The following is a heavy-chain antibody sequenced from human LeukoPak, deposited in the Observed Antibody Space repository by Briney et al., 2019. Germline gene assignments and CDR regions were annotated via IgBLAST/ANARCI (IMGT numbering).Heavy chain of an antibody. Sequence: ASVKVSCKASGYTFTSYYMHWVRQAPGQGLEWMGIINPSGGSTSYAQKFQGRVTMTRDMSTSTVYMELGSLRSEDTAVYYCARDRDGYNYKYAFDIWGQGTMVTVSS. CDR2: INPSGGST. CDR3: ARDRDGYNYKYAFDI. CDR1: GYTFTSYY. J-gene: IGHJ3*02. V-gene: IGHV1-46*01. D-gene: IGHD5-24*01.